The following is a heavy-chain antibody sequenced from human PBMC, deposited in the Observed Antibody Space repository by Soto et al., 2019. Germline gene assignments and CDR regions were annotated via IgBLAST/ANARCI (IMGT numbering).Heavy chain of an antibody. CDR2: IYYSGST. V-gene: IGHV4-39*01. CDR3: ARHVRGSGSYYRSRWFDP. D-gene: IGHD3-10*01. Sequence: QLQLQESGPGLVKPSETLSLTCTVSGGSISSSSYYWGWIRQPPGKGLEWIGSIYYSGSTYYNPSLKSRVTISVDTSKSQFSLKLSSVTAADTAVYYGARHVRGSGSYYRSRWFDPWGQGTLVTVSS. CDR1: GGSISSSSYY. J-gene: IGHJ5*02.